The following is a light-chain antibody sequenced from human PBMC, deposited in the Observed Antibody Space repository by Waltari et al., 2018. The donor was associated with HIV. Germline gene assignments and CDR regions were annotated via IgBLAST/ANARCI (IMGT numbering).Light chain of an antibody. CDR2: EVS. CDR1: CSDLGNHNR. V-gene: IGLV2-18*02. Sequence: QSAPTQPPSVSGYPGQSVTISCTATCSDLGNHNRVSWYQQPPGSPPKLMIYEVSNRPSGVPRRFSGSKSGNTASLTISGLQAEDDADYYCSSYTSSNTFVVFGGGTKLTVL. CDR3: SSYTSSNTFVV. J-gene: IGLJ2*01.